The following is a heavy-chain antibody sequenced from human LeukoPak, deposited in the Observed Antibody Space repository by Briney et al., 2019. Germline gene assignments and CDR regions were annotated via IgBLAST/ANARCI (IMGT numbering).Heavy chain of an antibody. Sequence: PGGSLRLSCAASGFTVSSNYMSWVRQAPGKGLEWVLVIYSGGSTYYADSVKGRFTISRDNSKNTLYLQMNSLRAEDTAVYYCARDGYNDYGGRYFDYWGQGTLVTVSS. D-gene: IGHD4-23*01. CDR3: ARDGYNDYGGRYFDY. CDR2: IYSGGST. V-gene: IGHV3-66*01. J-gene: IGHJ4*02. CDR1: GFTVSSNY.